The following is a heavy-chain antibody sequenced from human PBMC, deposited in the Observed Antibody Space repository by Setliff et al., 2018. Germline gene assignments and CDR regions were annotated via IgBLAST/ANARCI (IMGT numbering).Heavy chain of an antibody. V-gene: IGHV3-74*01. CDR2: INNDGSST. Sequence: ETLSLSCAAAGFTFSSHWMHWVRQAPGKRLMWVSRINNDGSSTTYEDSVKGRFTISRDNAKNSLYLQMNSLRVEDTAVYYCARGPSLGAAANWFDPWGQGTLVTVSS. CDR3: ARGPSLGAAANWFDP. J-gene: IGHJ5*02. D-gene: IGHD3-16*01. CDR1: GFTFSSHW.